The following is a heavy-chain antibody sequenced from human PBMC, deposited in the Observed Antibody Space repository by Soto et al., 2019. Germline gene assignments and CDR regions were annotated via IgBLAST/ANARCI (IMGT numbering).Heavy chain of an antibody. CDR2: IGKNGRDI. CDR3: VRGPGPMYYAMAA. V-gene: IGHV3-48*03. CDR1: GFVFSEYE. D-gene: IGHD2-8*01. Sequence: LRLTCEVSGFVFSEYEFNWGRQAPGKGLEWVSYIGKNGRDIYDADSVKGRFTISRDDDKSTLYLEMNSLRAEDTAVYYCVRGPGPMYYAMAAWGQGTMVTVSS. J-gene: IGHJ6*02.